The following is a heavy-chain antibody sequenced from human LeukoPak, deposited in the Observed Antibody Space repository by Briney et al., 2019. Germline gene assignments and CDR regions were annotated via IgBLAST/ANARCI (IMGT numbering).Heavy chain of an antibody. D-gene: IGHD1-26*01. J-gene: IGHJ4*02. Sequence: GGSLRLSCAASGFTFSSYAMSWVRQAPGKRLEWVSAITGSGGSANYADSVKGRFTISRDNSKNMMYLQMNSLRAEDTAVYYCAKREVGVSKPFDYWGQGTLVTVSS. CDR1: GFTFSSYA. V-gene: IGHV3-23*01. CDR2: ITGSGGSA. CDR3: AKREVGVSKPFDY.